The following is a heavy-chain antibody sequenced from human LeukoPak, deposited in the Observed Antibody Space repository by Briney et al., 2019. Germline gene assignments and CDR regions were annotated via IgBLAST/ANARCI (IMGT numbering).Heavy chain of an antibody. Sequence: SETLSLTCTVSGGSVSSGSYYWSWIRQPPGKGLELIGYIYYSGSTNYNPSLKSRVTISVDTSKNQFSLKLSSVTAADTAVYYCARDRVVVVPAAMRRGYYFDYWGQGTLVTVSS. CDR1: GGSVSSGSYY. CDR2: IYYSGST. D-gene: IGHD2-2*01. CDR3: ARDRVVVVPAAMRRGYYFDY. V-gene: IGHV4-61*01. J-gene: IGHJ4*02.